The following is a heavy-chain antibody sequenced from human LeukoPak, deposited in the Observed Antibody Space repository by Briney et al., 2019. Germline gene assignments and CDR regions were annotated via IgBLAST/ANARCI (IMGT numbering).Heavy chain of an antibody. CDR3: ARDLKVTSAFDL. Sequence: SRTLSLTCTVCGGSISSGGDYWSWVRQPPGKGRGWIGYIYHSGSTYYNPSLQSRVAVSVDRSKHQFSLKLTSVTAADTAVYYCARDLKVTSAFDLWGQATLVTVSS. CDR1: GGSISSGGDY. V-gene: IGHV4-30-2*01. D-gene: IGHD2-21*02. J-gene: IGHJ4*02. CDR2: IYHSGST.